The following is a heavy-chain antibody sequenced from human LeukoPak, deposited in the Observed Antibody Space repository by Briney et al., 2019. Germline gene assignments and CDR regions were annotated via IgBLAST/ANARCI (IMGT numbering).Heavy chain of an antibody. CDR2: INTNTGNP. CDR1: GYTFTSYA. Sequence: ASVKVSCKASGYTFTSYAMNWVRQAPGQGLEWMGWINTNTGNPTYAQGFTGRFVFSLDTSVSTAYLQISSLKAEDTAVYYCARVHADYDSSGYYFDYWGQGTLVTVSS. CDR3: ARVHADYDSSGYYFDY. D-gene: IGHD3-22*01. V-gene: IGHV7-4-1*02. J-gene: IGHJ4*02.